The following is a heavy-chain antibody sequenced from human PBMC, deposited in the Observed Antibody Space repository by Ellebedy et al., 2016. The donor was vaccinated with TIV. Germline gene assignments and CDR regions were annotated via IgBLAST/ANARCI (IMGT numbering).Heavy chain of an antibody. Sequence: GESLKISCAASGFTFSNAWMNWVRQAPGKGLEWVGRIKSKTDGGTTDYAAPVKGRFTITRDDSKTTLYLQMNSLKTEDTAVYYCTTDSCGNCYYYYYGMDVWGQGTTVTVSS. CDR2: IKSKTDGGTT. CDR1: GFTFSNAW. CDR3: TTDSCGNCYYYYYGMDV. D-gene: IGHD4-23*01. V-gene: IGHV3-15*07. J-gene: IGHJ6*02.